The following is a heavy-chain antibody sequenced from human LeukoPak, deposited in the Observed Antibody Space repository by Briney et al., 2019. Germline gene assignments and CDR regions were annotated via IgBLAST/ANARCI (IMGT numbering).Heavy chain of an antibody. D-gene: IGHD7-27*01. J-gene: IGHJ6*02. CDR3: VRTLGYGIDV. CDR1: GDSVSSNSAA. CDR2: TYNRSKWYN. Sequence: SRTLSLTCGISGDSVSSNSAAWIWIRQSPSRGLEWLARTYNRSKWYNDYAVSVQSRITINSDTSRNQFSLQLNSVTPEDTAVYYCVRTLGYGIDVWGRGTAVTVSS. V-gene: IGHV6-1*01.